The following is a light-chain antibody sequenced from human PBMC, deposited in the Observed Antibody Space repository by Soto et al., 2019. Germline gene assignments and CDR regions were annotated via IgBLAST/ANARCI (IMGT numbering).Light chain of an antibody. CDR1: SSNIGTNY. V-gene: IGLV1-47*01. CDR2: RND. CDR3: AAWDDSLSGVV. J-gene: IGLJ2*01. Sequence: QSVLTQPPSASGTPGQRVTISCSGSSSNIGTNYVYWYQQLPETAPKLPIYRNDQRPSGVPDRFSGSKSGTSASLAISGLRSEDEADYYCAAWDDSLSGVVFGGGTKVTVL.